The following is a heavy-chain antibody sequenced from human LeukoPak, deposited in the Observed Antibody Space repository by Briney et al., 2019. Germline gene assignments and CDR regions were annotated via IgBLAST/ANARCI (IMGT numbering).Heavy chain of an antibody. D-gene: IGHD6-13*01. CDR3: ARSSSWSFDY. V-gene: IGHV4-31*03. Sequence: SQALSLTCTVSGGSISSGGYYWSWIRQHPGEGLEWIGYIYYSGSTYYNPSLKSRVTISVDTSKNQFSLKLSSVTAADTAVYYCARSSSWSFDYWGQGTLVTVSS. CDR1: GGSISSGGYY. J-gene: IGHJ4*02. CDR2: IYYSGST.